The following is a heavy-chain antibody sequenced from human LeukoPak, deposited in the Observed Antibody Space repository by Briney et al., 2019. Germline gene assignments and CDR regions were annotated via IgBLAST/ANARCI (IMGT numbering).Heavy chain of an antibody. D-gene: IGHD6-19*01. CDR2: MNPNSGNT. Sequence: ASVKVSCKASGYTFTSYDINWVRQATGQGLEWMGWMNPNSGNTGYAQKFQGRVTMTRNTSISTAYMELSRLRSEDTAVYYCAREQQWLVNWFDPWGQGTLVTVSS. CDR3: AREQQWLVNWFDP. V-gene: IGHV1-8*01. J-gene: IGHJ5*02. CDR1: GYTFTSYD.